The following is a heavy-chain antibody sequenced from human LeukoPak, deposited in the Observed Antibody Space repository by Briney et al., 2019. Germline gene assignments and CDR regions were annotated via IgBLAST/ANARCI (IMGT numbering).Heavy chain of an antibody. CDR1: GFIVSNNY. J-gene: IGHJ6*02. CDR3: ALCRLPFYGMDV. D-gene: IGHD2-2*01. V-gene: IGHV3-23*01. Sequence: GGSLRLSCVASGFIVSNNYMSWVRQAPGKGLEWVSTISDSSDRTYYADSVKGRFTISRDNSKNTLYLQMNSLRAEDTAVYSCALCRLPFYGMDVWGQGTTVTVSS. CDR2: ISDSSDRT.